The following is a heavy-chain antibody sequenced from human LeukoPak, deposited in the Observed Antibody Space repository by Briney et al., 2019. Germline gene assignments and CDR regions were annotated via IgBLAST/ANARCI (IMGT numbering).Heavy chain of an antibody. D-gene: IGHD3-10*01. Sequence: PGGSLRLSCAASGFTFDDYGMNWVRQAPGKGLEWVSGINWNGGSTGYADSGKGRFTISRDNAKNSLDLQMNSLRAEDTALYYCARGDYYGSGSSGGDYWGQGTLVTVSS. CDR1: GFTFDDYG. V-gene: IGHV3-20*04. J-gene: IGHJ4*02. CDR2: INWNGGST. CDR3: ARGDYYGSGSSGGDY.